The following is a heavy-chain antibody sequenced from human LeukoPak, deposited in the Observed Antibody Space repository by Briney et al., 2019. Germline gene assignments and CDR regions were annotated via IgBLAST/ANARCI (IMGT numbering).Heavy chain of an antibody. CDR3: AKAVRGVQPRGNWFDP. D-gene: IGHD4/OR15-4a*01. Sequence: GGSLRLSCAASGFTFSSYAMSWVRQAPGKGLEWVSAISGSGGSTYYADSVKGRFTISRDNSKNTLYLQMNSLRAEDTAVYYYAKAVRGVQPRGNWFDPWGRGTLVTVSS. V-gene: IGHV3-23*01. J-gene: IGHJ5*02. CDR1: GFTFSSYA. CDR2: ISGSGGST.